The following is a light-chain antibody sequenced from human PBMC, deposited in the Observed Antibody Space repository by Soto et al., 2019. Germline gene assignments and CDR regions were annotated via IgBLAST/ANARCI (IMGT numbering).Light chain of an antibody. CDR3: CSYAGSSTVVV. CDR2: EGS. J-gene: IGLJ2*01. V-gene: IGLV2-23*03. CDR1: SSDVGSYNL. Sequence: QSALTQPASVSASPGQSITISCTGTSSDVGSYNLVSWYQQHPGKAPKLMIYEGSKRPSGVSNRFSGSKSGNTASLTISGLQAEDEADYYCCSYAGSSTVVVFGGGTQLTVL.